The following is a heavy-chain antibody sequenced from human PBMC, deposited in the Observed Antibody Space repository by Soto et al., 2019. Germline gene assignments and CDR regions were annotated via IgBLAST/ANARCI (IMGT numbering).Heavy chain of an antibody. D-gene: IGHD6-19*01. CDR1: GCSISSYY. Sequence: SETLSLTCPVSGCSISSYYWSWIRQPPGKGLEWIGYIYYSGSTNYNPSLKSRVTISVDTSKNQFSLKLSSVTAADTAVYYCARDRRSSGWYIYGMDVWGQGTTVTVSS. V-gene: IGHV4-59*01. CDR3: ARDRRSSGWYIYGMDV. J-gene: IGHJ6*02. CDR2: IYYSGST.